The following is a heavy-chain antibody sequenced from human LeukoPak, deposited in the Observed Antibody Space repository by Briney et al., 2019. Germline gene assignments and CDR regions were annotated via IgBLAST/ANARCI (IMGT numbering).Heavy chain of an antibody. Sequence: ASVKVSCKASGYTLTGYYLHWVRQAPGQGLEWMGWINPNSGGINYAQKFQGRATMTRDTSISTAYMELSRLRSDDTAFYYCARDSAQALYYYDSGGYYYFDYWGQGTLVTVSS. CDR3: ARDSAQALYYYDSGGYYYFDY. J-gene: IGHJ4*02. V-gene: IGHV1-2*02. CDR2: INPNSGGI. D-gene: IGHD3-22*01. CDR1: GYTLTGYY.